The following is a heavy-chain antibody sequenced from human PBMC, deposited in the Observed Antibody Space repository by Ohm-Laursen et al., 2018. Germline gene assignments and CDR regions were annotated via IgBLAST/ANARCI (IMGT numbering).Heavy chain of an antibody. Sequence: SLRLSCSATGFSFSSYNMNWVRQAPGKGLEWVSYISSSSSTIYYADSVKGRFTISRDNAKNSLYLQMNSLRAEDTAVYYCARARYCGGGSCYSGVYWGQGTLVAVSS. D-gene: IGHD2-15*01. CDR2: ISSSSSTI. CDR1: GFSFSSYN. CDR3: ARARYCGGGSCYSGVY. J-gene: IGHJ4*02. V-gene: IGHV3-48*01.